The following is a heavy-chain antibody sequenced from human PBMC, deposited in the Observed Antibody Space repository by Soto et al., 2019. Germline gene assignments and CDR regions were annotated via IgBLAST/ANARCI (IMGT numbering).Heavy chain of an antibody. CDR1: GFTVSSNY. CDR2: ISGSGVST. J-gene: IGHJ5*02. CDR3: AKETISTSCCNWFDP. V-gene: IGHV3-23*01. D-gene: IGHD2-2*01. Sequence: GGSLRLSCAASGFTVSSNYMTWVRQAPGKGLEWVSAISGSGVSTYYADSVKGRFTISRDNSKNTLYLQMNSLRAEDTAVYYCAKETISTSCCNWFDPWGQGTLVTVSS.